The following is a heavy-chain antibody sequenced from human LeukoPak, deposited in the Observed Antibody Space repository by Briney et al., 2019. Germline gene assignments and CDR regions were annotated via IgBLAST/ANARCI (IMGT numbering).Heavy chain of an antibody. CDR1: GGTFSSYA. J-gene: IGHJ5*02. CDR2: IIPIFGTA. Sequence: SVKVSCKASGGTFSSYAISWVRQAPGQGLEWMGGIIPIFGTANYAQKFQGRVTITTDESTSTAYMELSSLRSEDTAVYYCARGIESRDSSGYYYRFDPWGQGTLVTVSS. V-gene: IGHV1-69*05. CDR3: ARGIESRDSSGYYYRFDP. D-gene: IGHD3-22*01.